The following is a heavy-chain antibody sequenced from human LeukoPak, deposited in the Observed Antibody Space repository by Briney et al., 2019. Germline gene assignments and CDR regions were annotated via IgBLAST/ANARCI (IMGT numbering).Heavy chain of an antibody. CDR1: GFTFSSYW. CDR2: INSDGSST. D-gene: IGHD2-8*01. CDR3: ARRGPYCTNGVCSVFDY. J-gene: IGHJ4*02. Sequence: GGSLRLSCAASGFTFSSYWMHWVRQAPGKGLVWVSRINSDGSSTSYAEAVKGRFTISRDNAKNTLYLQMNSLRAEDTAVYYCARRGPYCTNGVCSVFDYWGQGTLVTVSS. V-gene: IGHV3-74*01.